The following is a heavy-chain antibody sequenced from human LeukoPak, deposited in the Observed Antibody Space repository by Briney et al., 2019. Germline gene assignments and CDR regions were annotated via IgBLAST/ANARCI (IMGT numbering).Heavy chain of an antibody. CDR1: GFTFSSYA. CDR2: ISGSGGST. CDR3: AKAPYGSGKRGWYFDL. D-gene: IGHD3-10*01. V-gene: IGHV3-23*01. Sequence: VGSLRLSCAASGFTFSSYAMSWVRQAPGKGLEWVSAISGSGGSTYYADSVKGRFTISRDNSKNTLYLQMNSLRAEDTAVYYCAKAPYGSGKRGWYFDLWGRGTLVTVSS. J-gene: IGHJ2*01.